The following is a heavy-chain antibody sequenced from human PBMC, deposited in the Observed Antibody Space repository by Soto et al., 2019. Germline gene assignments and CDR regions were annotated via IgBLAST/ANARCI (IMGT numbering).Heavy chain of an antibody. J-gene: IGHJ6*02. V-gene: IGHV1-69*13. Sequence: SVKVSCKASGGTFSSYAISWVRQAPGQGLEWMGGIIPIFGTANYAQKFQGRVTITADESTSTAYMELSSLRSEDTAVYYCASGGPMVRGVIITDPTTIWGQGTTVTVSS. CDR3: ASGGPMVRGVIITDPTTI. CDR1: GGTFSSYA. D-gene: IGHD3-10*01. CDR2: IIPIFGTA.